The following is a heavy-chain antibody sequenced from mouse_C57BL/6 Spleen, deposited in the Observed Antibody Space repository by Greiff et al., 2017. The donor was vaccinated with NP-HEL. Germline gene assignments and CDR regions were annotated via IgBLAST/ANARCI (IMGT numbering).Heavy chain of an antibody. CDR2: ISDGGSYT. Sequence: EVQGVESGGGLVKPGGSLKLSCAASGFTFSSYAMSWVRQTPEKRLEWVATISDGGSYTYYPDNVKGRFTISRDNAKNNLYLQMSHLKSEDTAMYYCARTQGSSITTVDWYFDVWGTGTTVTVSS. CDR1: GFTFSSYA. CDR3: ARTQGSSITTVDWYFDV. D-gene: IGHD1-1*01. V-gene: IGHV5-4*01. J-gene: IGHJ1*03.